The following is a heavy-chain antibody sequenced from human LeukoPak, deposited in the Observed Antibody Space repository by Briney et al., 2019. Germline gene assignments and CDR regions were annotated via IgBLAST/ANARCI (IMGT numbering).Heavy chain of an antibody. CDR2: ISSDETNI. CDR1: GFTFSNYG. V-gene: IGHV3-30*18. CDR3: AKDPYRVVFATGNYLDP. Sequence: GRSLTLSCATPGFTFSNYGMHWVRQAPGKGLEWVAVISSDETNIRYGDSVKGRFTVSRDNAKNTLYLQMNSLRAEDTAVYYCAKDPYRVVFATGNYLDPWGQGTLVTVSS. J-gene: IGHJ5*02. D-gene: IGHD2-15*01.